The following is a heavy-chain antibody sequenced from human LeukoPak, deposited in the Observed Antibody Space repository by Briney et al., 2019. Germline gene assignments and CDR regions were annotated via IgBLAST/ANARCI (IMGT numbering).Heavy chain of an antibody. CDR3: AKDKGYGYYDFWSGVDRLDY. Sequence: GGSLRLSCAASGFTFSSYGMHWVRQAPGKGLEWVAFIRYDGSNKYYVDSVKGRFTISRDNSKNTLYLQMNSLRAEDTAVYYCAKDKGYGYYDFWSGVDRLDYWGQGTLVTVSS. D-gene: IGHD3-3*01. CDR2: IRYDGSNK. V-gene: IGHV3-30*02. J-gene: IGHJ4*02. CDR1: GFTFSSYG.